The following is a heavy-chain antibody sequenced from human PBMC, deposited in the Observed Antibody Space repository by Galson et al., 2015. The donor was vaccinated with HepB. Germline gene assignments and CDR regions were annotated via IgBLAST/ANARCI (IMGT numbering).Heavy chain of an antibody. CDR3: AKVRRVGGWLGVFDL. V-gene: IGHV3-30*18. J-gene: IGHJ3*01. D-gene: IGHD2-8*01. CDR1: GFTFSNFG. CDR2: VSYDGGST. Sequence: SLRLSCAASGFTFSNFGIHWVRQAPGKGLEWVAVVSYDGGSTYYADSVKGRFTISRDNSKNKLHLQMNSLRPEDTAVYYCAKVRRVGGWLGVFDLWGQGTMVTVSS.